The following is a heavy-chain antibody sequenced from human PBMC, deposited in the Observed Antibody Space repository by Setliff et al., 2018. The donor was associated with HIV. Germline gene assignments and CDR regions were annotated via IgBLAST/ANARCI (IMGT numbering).Heavy chain of an antibody. Sequence: PSETLSLTCTVSGGTIASGGYYWTWIRQHPGKGLEWIGFIYHRGNTHYNSSLRSRLTSSVDTSKNQFSLRLSSVTAADTAVYYCARVIGWNDAGDYWGRGTLVTV. CDR2: IYHRGNT. D-gene: IGHD1-1*01. CDR1: GGTIASGGYY. V-gene: IGHV4-31*03. J-gene: IGHJ4*02. CDR3: ARVIGWNDAGDY.